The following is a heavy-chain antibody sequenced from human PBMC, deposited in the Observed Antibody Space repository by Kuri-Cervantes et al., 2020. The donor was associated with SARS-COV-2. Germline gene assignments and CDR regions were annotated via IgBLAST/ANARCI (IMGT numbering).Heavy chain of an antibody. CDR2: IYWDDDK. D-gene: IGHD2-15*01. J-gene: IGHJ4*02. CDR1: GFSLTTSGVG. V-gene: IGHV2-5*02. Sequence: SGPTLVKPTQTLTLTCTFSGFSLTTSGVGVGWIRQPPGKALEWLALIYWDDDKRYSPSLKRRLTITKDTSKNQVVHTMTNMDPVDTATYYDAHRVSGSDGCDYWGQGTLVTVSS. CDR3: AHRVSGSDGCDY.